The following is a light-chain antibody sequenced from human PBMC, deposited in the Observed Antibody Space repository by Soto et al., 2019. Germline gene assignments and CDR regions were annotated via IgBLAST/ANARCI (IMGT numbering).Light chain of an antibody. Sequence: IVMTQSPATLPVSPGERATLSCRASQSISSSTLAWYQQKPGQPPRLLIYSVSTRAAGIPARFSGSGSGTKFTLTISSLQSEDFAVYYCQQHSSWPLTFGQGTKLEI. CDR2: SVS. CDR3: QQHSSWPLT. CDR1: QSISSS. J-gene: IGKJ2*01. V-gene: IGKV3-15*01.